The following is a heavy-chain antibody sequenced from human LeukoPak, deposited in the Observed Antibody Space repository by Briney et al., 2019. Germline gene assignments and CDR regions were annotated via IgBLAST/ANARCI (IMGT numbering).Heavy chain of an antibody. CDR1: GGSFSGYY. CDR3: ARGLRRYCSSTSCPYYFDY. V-gene: IGHV4-34*01. D-gene: IGHD2-2*01. Sequence: PSETLSLTCAVYGGSFSGYYWSWIRQPPGKGLEWLWEINNSGSTNYNPSLKSRVTISVDTSKNQFSLKLSSVTAADTAVYYCARGLRRYCSSTSCPYYFDYWGQGTLVTVSS. CDR2: INNSGST. J-gene: IGHJ4*02.